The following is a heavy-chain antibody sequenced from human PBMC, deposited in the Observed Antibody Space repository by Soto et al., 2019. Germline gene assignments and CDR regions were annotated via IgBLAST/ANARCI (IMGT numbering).Heavy chain of an antibody. J-gene: IGHJ4*02. CDR1: GFTFSSNA. CDR2: ITNTGGDK. D-gene: IGHD3-10*01. Sequence: LRLSCVASGFTFSSNAMTWVRQAPGKGLEWVSVITNTGGDKIYADSVKGRFVISRDNSKKTLYLQMNFLRAEDTAIYYCARASGESYPGSRVFDSWGQGTRVTVSS. V-gene: IGHV3-23*01. CDR3: ARASGESYPGSRVFDS.